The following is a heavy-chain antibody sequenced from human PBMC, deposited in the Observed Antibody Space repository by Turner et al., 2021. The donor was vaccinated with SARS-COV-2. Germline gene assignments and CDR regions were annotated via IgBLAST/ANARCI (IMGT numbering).Heavy chain of an antibody. D-gene: IGHD4-17*01. J-gene: IGHJ5*02. CDR2: IYYSGST. Sequence: VQLLESGGGLVQPGGSLRLSCAASGFTFSSYAMSWVRQAPGKGLEWIGSIYYSGSTYYNPSLKSRVTISVDTSKNQFSLKLNSVTAADTAVYYCARHGPTSTTKAFDPWGQGTLVTVSS. CDR3: ARHGPTSTTKAFDP. V-gene: IGHV4-39*01. CDR1: GFTFSSYA.